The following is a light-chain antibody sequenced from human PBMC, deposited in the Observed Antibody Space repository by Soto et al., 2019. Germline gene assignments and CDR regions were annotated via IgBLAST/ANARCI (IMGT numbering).Light chain of an antibody. J-gene: IGKJ3*01. Sequence: DLQMTQSPSSLSASVGARVTITCRASQGIRNYLAWYQQQPGNVPKLLIYAASTSQLGVPSRFSGSGSGTDITLTITSLQPEDVATYCCQNYDSAPFTFGPGTKVDI. V-gene: IGKV1-27*01. CDR1: QGIRNY. CDR2: AAS. CDR3: QNYDSAPFT.